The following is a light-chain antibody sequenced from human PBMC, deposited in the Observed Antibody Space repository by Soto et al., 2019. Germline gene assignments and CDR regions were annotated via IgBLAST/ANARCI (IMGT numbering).Light chain of an antibody. V-gene: IGLV1-40*01. J-gene: IGLJ1*01. CDR1: SSNIGAGYD. CDR3: QSDDSSLSGSV. CDR2: VNS. Sequence: QSVLTQPPSVSGAPGQRVTISCTGSSSNIGAGYDVHWYQQLPGTAPKLLIYVNSKRPSGVPDRFSGSKSGTSASLAITGLQAEDEADYYCQSDDSSLSGSVFGTGTKVTVL.